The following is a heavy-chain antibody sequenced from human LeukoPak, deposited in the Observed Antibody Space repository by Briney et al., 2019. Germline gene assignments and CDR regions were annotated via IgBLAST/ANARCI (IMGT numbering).Heavy chain of an antibody. CDR3: AKFAMYYDILTAIDY. Sequence: GSLRLSCTVSGFTVSSNSMSWVRQAPGKGLEWVPAISGSGGSTYYADSVKGRFTISRDNSKNTLYLQMNSLRAEDTAVYYCAKFAMYYDILTAIDYWGQGTLVTVSS. J-gene: IGHJ4*02. CDR2: ISGSGGST. D-gene: IGHD3-9*01. CDR1: GFTVSSNS. V-gene: IGHV3-23*01.